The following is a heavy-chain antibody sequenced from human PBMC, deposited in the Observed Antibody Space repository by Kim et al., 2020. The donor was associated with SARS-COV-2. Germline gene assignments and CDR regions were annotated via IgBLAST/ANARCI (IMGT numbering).Heavy chain of an antibody. CDR3: AKDQGGVLWFGAN. V-gene: IGHV3-23*01. J-gene: IGHJ4*02. D-gene: IGHD3-10*01. Sequence: YSAESVEGRFAISRDKSKTTLYLQMNGRRGEDTAMYYCAKDQGGVLWFGANWGQGTLVTVSS.